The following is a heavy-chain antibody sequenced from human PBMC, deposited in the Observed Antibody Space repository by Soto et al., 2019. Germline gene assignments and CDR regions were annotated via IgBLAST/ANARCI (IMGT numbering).Heavy chain of an antibody. V-gene: IGHV3-30-3*01. D-gene: IGHD3-9*01. J-gene: IGHJ3*02. CDR1: GFTFSSYA. CDR2: ISYDGSNK. Sequence: QVQLVESGGGVVQPGRSLRLSCAASGFTFSSYAMHWVRQAPGTGLEWVAVISYDGSNKYYADSVKGRITISRDNSKNTLYLQMSSLRAEDTGVYYRARDLGYYDILTGWSFESFDILGQGTIVTVSS. CDR3: ARDLGYYDILTGWSFESFDI.